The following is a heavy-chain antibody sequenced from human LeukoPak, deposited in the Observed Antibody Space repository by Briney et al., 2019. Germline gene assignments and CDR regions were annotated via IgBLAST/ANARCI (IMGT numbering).Heavy chain of an antibody. CDR1: GFTFSSYW. J-gene: IGHJ4*02. V-gene: IGHV3-30-3*01. Sequence: PGGSLRLSCAASGFTFSSYWMHWVRQAPGKGLEWVAVISYDGSNKYYADSVKGRFTISRDNSKNTLYLQMNSLRAEDTAVYYCARVWGDSSGYYHSYFDYWGQGTLVTVSS. CDR2: ISYDGSNK. CDR3: ARVWGDSSGYYHSYFDY. D-gene: IGHD3-22*01.